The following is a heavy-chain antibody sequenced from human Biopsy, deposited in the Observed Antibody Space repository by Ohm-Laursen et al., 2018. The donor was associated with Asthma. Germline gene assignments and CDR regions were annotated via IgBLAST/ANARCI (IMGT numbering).Heavy chain of an antibody. J-gene: IGHJ4*02. CDR2: IHHSGTS. CDR1: GDSITSGGCC. CDR3: ARIPRRSGSYFVDY. V-gene: IGHV4-31*03. Sequence: SQTLSLTCTVSGDSITSGGCCWNWIRQHPGKGLEWIGYIHHSGTSYFNPSLKSRVSFSRDTSKNQFSLRLSSVTAADTATYYCARIPRRSGSYFVDYWGQGTLVTVSS. D-gene: IGHD3-22*01.